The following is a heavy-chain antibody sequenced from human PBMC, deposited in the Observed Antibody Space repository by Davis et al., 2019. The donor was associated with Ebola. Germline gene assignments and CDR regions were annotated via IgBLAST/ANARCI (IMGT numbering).Heavy chain of an antibody. V-gene: IGHV1-2*06. CDR2: INPNSGGT. CDR3: ARDTSGIAVAGQ. CDR1: GYTFTGYY. D-gene: IGHD6-19*01. Sequence: ASVKVSCKASGYTFTGYYMHWVRQAPGQGLEWMGRINPNSGGTNYAQKLQGRVTMTTDTSTSTAYMELRNLRSDDTAVYYCARDTSGIAVAGQWGQGTLVTVSS. J-gene: IGHJ4*02.